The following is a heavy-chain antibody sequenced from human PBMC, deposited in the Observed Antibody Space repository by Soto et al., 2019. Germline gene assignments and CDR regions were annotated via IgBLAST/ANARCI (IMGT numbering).Heavy chain of an antibody. D-gene: IGHD2-2*01. Sequence: PSETLSLTCAVYGGSFSGYYWSWIRQPPGKGLEWIGEINHSGSTNYNPSLKSRVTISVDTSKNQFSLKLSSVTAADTAVYYCARGRREIVVVPAARISQYYYGMDVWGQGTTVTVSS. J-gene: IGHJ6*02. CDR1: GGSFSGYY. CDR3: ARGRREIVVVPAARISQYYYGMDV. CDR2: INHSGST. V-gene: IGHV4-34*01.